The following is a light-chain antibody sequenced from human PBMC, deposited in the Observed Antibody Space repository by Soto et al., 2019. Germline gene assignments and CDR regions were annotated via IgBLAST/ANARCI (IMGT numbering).Light chain of an antibody. J-gene: IGLJ2*01. V-gene: IGLV2-14*01. CDR2: DVS. CDR3: ISYASSSTLV. CDR1: SSDVGGYNY. Sequence: QSVLTQPASVSGSPGQWITISCTGTSSDVGGYNYVSWYQQHPGKAPKLMIYDVSNRPSGVSNRFSGSKSGNTASLTIYGAQAEDEADYYFISYASSSTLVFGGGT.